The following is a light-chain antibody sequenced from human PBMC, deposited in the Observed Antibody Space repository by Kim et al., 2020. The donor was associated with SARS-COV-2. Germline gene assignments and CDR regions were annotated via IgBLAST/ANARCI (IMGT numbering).Light chain of an antibody. V-gene: IGLV1-40*01. CDR2: GDT. CDR3: HSYDSSLTGWL. CDR1: SSNIGALYD. J-gene: IGLJ3*02. Sequence: QSVLTQPPSVSGVPGQRVNMSCTGGSSNIGALYDVHWYQQLPGTAPKLLIYGDTIRPSGVPDRFSGSKSGASASLAIAGLQAEDEADYYCHSYDSSLTGWLFGGGTQLTVL.